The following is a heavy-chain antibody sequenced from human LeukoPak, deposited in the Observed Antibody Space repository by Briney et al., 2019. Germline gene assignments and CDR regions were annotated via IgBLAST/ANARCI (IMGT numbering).Heavy chain of an antibody. D-gene: IGHD2-2*01. V-gene: IGHV3-30-3*01. CDR3: ATLGHPGYCSRSSCYGGGGYFQY. J-gene: IGHJ1*01. CDR2: ISYDGSNK. Sequence: PGGSLRLSCAASGFTFRSYAMHWVRQAPGKGLEWVAVISYDGSNKYYADSVKGRFTISRDNSKNTLYLQMNSLRAEDTAVYYCATLGHPGYCSRSSCYGGGGYFQYWGQGTLVTVSS. CDR1: GFTFRSYA.